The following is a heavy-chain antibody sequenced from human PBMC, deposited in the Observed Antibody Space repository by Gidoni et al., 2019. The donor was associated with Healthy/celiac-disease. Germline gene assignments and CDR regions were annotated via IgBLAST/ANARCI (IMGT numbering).Heavy chain of an antibody. CDR1: GFTFSSYA. J-gene: IGHJ3*02. Sequence: EVQLLESGGGLVQPGGSLRLSCAASGFTFSSYAMSWVRQAPGKGLEWVSAISGSGGSTYYADSVKGRCTTSRDNSKNTLYLQMNSLRAEDTAVYYCATPSGYSSSWYGAFDIWGQGTMVTVSS. CDR3: ATPSGYSSSWYGAFDI. D-gene: IGHD6-13*01. CDR2: ISGSGGST. V-gene: IGHV3-23*01.